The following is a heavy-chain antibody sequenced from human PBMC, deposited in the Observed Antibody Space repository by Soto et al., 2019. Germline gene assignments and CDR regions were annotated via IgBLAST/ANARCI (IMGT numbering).Heavy chain of an antibody. CDR3: ASDPYRAIFGRGGRYGMAV. CDR1: GLTFSNYA. V-gene: IGHV3-33*01. D-gene: IGHD2-15*01. Sequence: GGSLRLSCAASGLTFSNYAMHWVRQAPGKGLEWVAVIWSDGSNIHYVDSVKGRFTISRDNSKNTLYLQMNSLRAEDTAVYFCASDPYRAIFGRGGRYGMAVWGQGTTVTVSS. J-gene: IGHJ6*02. CDR2: IWSDGSNI.